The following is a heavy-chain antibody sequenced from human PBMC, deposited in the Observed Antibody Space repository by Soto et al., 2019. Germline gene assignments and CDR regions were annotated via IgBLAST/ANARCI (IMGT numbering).Heavy chain of an antibody. D-gene: IGHD2-15*01. Sequence: GASVKVSCKASGYTFTCYYMHGVRQAPGQGLEWMGWINPNSGGTNYAQKFQGWVTMTRDTSISTAYMELSRLRSDDTAVYYCARGPVVGGSDTTLVDPTEYYYGMDVWGQGTTVTVSS. CDR3: ARGPVVGGSDTTLVDPTEYYYGMDV. CDR1: GYTFTCYY. J-gene: IGHJ6*02. V-gene: IGHV1-2*04. CDR2: INPNSGGT.